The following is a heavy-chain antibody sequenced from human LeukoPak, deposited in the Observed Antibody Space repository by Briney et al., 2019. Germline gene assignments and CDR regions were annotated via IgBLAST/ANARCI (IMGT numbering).Heavy chain of an antibody. V-gene: IGHV3-21*01. D-gene: IGHD3-10*01. CDR2: ISSSSSYI. Sequence: PGGSLRLSCAASGFTFSSYSMTWVRQAPGKGLEWVSSISSSSSYIYYADLVKGRFTISRDNAKNSLYLQMNSLRAEDTAVYYCARGRRSGSFYFDYWGQGTLVTVSS. J-gene: IGHJ4*02. CDR3: ARGRRSGSFYFDY. CDR1: GFTFSSYS.